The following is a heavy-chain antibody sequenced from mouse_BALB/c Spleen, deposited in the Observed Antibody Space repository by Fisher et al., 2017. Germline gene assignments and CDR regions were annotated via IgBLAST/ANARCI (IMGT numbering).Heavy chain of an antibody. D-gene: IGHD2-10*01. V-gene: IGHV1-9*01. Sequence: KFKGKATFTADTSSNTAYMQLSSLTSEDSAVYYCARSPLLGAMDYWGQGTSVTVSS. J-gene: IGHJ4*01. CDR3: ARSPLLGAMDY.